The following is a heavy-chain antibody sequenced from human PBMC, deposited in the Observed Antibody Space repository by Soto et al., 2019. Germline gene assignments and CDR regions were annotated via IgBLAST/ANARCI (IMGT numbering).Heavy chain of an antibody. J-gene: IGHJ4*02. Sequence: EVQQVDSGGGLVQPGGSLRLSCAASGFTFSSYAMHWVRQAPGKGLEYVSGISRNGGSTYYANSVKGRFTISRDNSKSTLYLQVGSLRAEDMAVYYCARSGLPFDYWGQGTLVTVSS. V-gene: IGHV3-64*01. CDR3: ARSGLPFDY. CDR1: GFTFSSYA. CDR2: ISRNGGST. D-gene: IGHD2-21*02.